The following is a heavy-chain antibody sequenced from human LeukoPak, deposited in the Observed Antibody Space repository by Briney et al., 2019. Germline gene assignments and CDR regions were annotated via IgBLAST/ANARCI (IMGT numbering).Heavy chain of an antibody. CDR2: ISYDGSNK. V-gene: IGHV3-30-3*01. CDR1: GFTFSSYA. J-gene: IGHJ5*02. Sequence: QPGGSLRLSCAASGFTFSSYAKHWVRQAPGKGLEWVAVISYDGSNKYYADSVKGRFTISRDNSKNTLYLQMNSLRAEDTAVYYCARGRLGSRITIFGVVSARFDPWGQGTLVTVSS. CDR3: ARGRLGSRITIFGVVSARFDP. D-gene: IGHD3-3*01.